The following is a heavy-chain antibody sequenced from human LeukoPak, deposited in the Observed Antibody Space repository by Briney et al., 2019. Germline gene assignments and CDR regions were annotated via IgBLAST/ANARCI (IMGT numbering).Heavy chain of an antibody. J-gene: IGHJ4*02. V-gene: IGHV3-48*03. D-gene: IGHD2-2*01. CDR2: ISRSGTTI. CDR1: GFTFSNYE. CDR3: AGGDCSGATCYRAGLGG. Sequence: GGSLRLSCAASGFTFSNYEMNWVRQAPGKGLEWVSYISRSGTTIYYADFVKGRFTISRDDAKNSLYLQMNSLKVEDTAVYYCAGGDCSGATCYRAGLGGWGQGTLVTVSS.